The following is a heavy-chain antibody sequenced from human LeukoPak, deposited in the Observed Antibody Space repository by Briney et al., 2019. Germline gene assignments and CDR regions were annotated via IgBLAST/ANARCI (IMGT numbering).Heavy chain of an antibody. CDR1: GFIFGDDA. CDR2: IRNEAYGGTT. V-gene: IGHV3-49*04. D-gene: IGHD6-13*01. J-gene: IGHJ1*01. CDR3: TRVXVGSXXXXEYFQD. Sequence: GGSLRLSCTTSGFIFGDDAMSWVRQAPGKGLEWVGFIRNEAYGGTTEYAASVKGRFTMSRDDSRSIAYLQMNSLKIEDTAVXXCTRVXVGSXXXXEYFQDWGQGTLVTVSS.